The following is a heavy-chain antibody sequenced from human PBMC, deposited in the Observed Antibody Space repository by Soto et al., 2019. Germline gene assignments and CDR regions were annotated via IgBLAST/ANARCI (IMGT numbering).Heavy chain of an antibody. CDR1: GFTFSNYA. V-gene: IGHV3-64*04. J-gene: IGHJ3*02. Sequence: LRLSCSASGFTFSNYAIHWVRQAPGKGLEYVAAITNNGGSTKYADSVKGRFTISRDNSKSTVFLHMNSLRADDTAVYYCAKGWPGYSSGWFAFDIWGQGTMVTVSS. CDR2: ITNNGGST. CDR3: AKGWPGYSSGWFAFDI. D-gene: IGHD6-13*01.